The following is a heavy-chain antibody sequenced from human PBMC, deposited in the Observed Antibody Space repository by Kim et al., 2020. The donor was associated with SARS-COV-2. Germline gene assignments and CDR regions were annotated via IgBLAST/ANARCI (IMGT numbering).Heavy chain of an antibody. CDR1: GFTFSSYA. Sequence: GGSLRLSCAASGFTFSSYAMSWVRQAPGKGLEWVSAISGSGGSTYYADSVKGRFTISRDNSKNTLYLQMNSLRAEDTAVYYCATYTSGYSYGYNWFDPWGQGTLVTVSS. J-gene: IGHJ5*02. CDR2: ISGSGGST. CDR3: ATYTSGYSYGYNWFDP. V-gene: IGHV3-23*01. D-gene: IGHD5-18*01.